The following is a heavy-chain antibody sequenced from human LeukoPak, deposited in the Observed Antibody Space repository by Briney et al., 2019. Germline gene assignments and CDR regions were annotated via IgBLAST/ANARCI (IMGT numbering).Heavy chain of an antibody. D-gene: IGHD2-2*01. Sequence: GGSLRLSCAASGFTFTIYAMSWVRRSPGKGLEWVSSISDSGDRTFYADSVKGRFTISRDNSRNTLYLQVNSLRAEDTAVYYCAKSGSVPPDYWGQRTLVTLSS. CDR3: AKSGSVPPDY. J-gene: IGHJ4*02. CDR1: GFTFTIYA. V-gene: IGHV3-23*01. CDR2: ISDSGDRT.